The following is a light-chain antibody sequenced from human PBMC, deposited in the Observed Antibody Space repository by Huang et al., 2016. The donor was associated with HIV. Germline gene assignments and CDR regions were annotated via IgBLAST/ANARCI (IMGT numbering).Light chain of an antibody. J-gene: IGKJ1*01. CDR2: WAS. V-gene: IGKV4-1*01. CDR1: QSVLSPSNNRNH. Sequence: DIVMTQSPDSLAVSLGERATITCVSSQSVLSPSNNRNHLAWYQPKPRQPPKLLIYWASTRESGVPDRFRGSGSATDFTLPIDNLQAEDVALYFCQQYYSIPGFGQGTYVEV. CDR3: QQYYSIPG.